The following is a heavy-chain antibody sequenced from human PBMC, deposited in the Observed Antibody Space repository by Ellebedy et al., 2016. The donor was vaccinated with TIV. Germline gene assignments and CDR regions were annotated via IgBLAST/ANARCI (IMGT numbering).Heavy chain of an antibody. CDR1: GFSLSTSGVG. CDR3: ARMPRRGYYYYGMDV. D-gene: IGHD2-2*01. V-gene: IGHV2-5*01. CDR2: IYWNDDK. J-gene: IGHJ6*02. Sequence: SGPTLVXPTQTLTLTCTFSGFSLSTSGVGVGWIRQPPGKALEWLALIYWNDDKRYSPSLKSRLTISKDTSKSQVVLTMTNMDPVDTATYYCARMPRRGYYYYGMDVWGQGTTVTVSS.